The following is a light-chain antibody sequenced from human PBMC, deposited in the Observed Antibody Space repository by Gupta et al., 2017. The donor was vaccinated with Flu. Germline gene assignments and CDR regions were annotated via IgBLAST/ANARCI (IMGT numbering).Light chain of an antibody. Sequence: DLQMNQSPSSLSASVGDRVTITCRASQSISSYLNWYQQKPGKAPKLLIYAASSLQSGVPSRFSGSGSGTDFTPTISSLQPEDFATYYCQQRYSTPVTFGPGTKVEIK. J-gene: IGKJ3*01. V-gene: IGKV1-39*01. CDR2: AAS. CDR3: QQRYSTPVT. CDR1: QSISSY.